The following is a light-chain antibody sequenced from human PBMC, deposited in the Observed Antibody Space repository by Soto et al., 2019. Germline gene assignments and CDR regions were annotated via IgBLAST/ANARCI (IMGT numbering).Light chain of an antibody. CDR1: SSDVGSYSL. CDR3: CSYAGSSTWV. Sequence: QAVVTQPASVSGSPGQSITISCTGTSSDVGSYSLVSWYQQHPGKAPKLMIYEGSKRPSGVSNRFSGSKSGNTASLTISGLQAEDEADYYCCSYAGSSTWVFGGGTQLTVL. CDR2: EGS. V-gene: IGLV2-23*01. J-gene: IGLJ3*02.